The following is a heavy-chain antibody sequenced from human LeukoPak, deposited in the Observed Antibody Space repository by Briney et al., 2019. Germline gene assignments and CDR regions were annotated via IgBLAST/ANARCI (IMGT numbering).Heavy chain of an antibody. CDR1: GFTFGSHG. Sequence: GRSLRLSCAASGFTFGSHGMHWVRQAPGKGLEWVAVIWCDGSNKYYADSVKGRFTISKDNSKNMLFLQMNSLTVEDTAVYYCARWGDGKKFDYWGQGTLLTVFS. J-gene: IGHJ4*02. CDR2: IWCDGSNK. CDR3: ARWGDGKKFDY. V-gene: IGHV3-33*01. D-gene: IGHD3-16*01.